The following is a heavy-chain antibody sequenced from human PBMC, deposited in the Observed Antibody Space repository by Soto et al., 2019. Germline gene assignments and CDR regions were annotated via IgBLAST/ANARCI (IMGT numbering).Heavy chain of an antibody. CDR1: GYTFTSYG. J-gene: IGHJ4*02. D-gene: IGHD3-22*01. CDR3: ARLSTSYDSSGYVDY. CDR2: ISAYNGNT. Sequence: GASVKVSCKASGYTFTSYGISWVRQAPGQGLEWMGWISAYNGNTNYAQKLQGRVTMTTDTSTSTAYMELRSLRSDDTAVYYCARLSTSYDSSGYVDYWGQGTLVTVSS. V-gene: IGHV1-18*04.